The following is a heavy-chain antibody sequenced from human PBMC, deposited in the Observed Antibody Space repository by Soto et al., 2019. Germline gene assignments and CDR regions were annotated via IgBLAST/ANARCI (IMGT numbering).Heavy chain of an antibody. J-gene: IGHJ4*02. CDR2: IYYSGST. CDR1: GGSVSSGSYY. V-gene: IGHV4-61*01. D-gene: IGHD1-26*01. CDR3: ARAVGELGEGLFFDY. Sequence: SETLSLTCTVSGGSVSSGSYYWSWIRQPPGKGLEWIGYIYYSGSTNYNPSLKSRVTISVDTSKNQFSLKLSSVTAADTAVYYCARAVGELGEGLFFDYWGQGTLVTVSS.